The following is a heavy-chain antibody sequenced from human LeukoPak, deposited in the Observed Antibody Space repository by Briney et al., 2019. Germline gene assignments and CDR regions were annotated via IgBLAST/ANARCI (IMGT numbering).Heavy chain of an antibody. CDR3: ARSRLVNWFDP. D-gene: IGHD6-19*01. CDR2: IKQDGSEK. V-gene: IGHV3-7*01. CDR1: GFTFSSYW. Sequence: GGSLRLSCAASGFTFSSYWMSWVSQAPGKGLEWVANIKQDGSEKYYVDSVKGRFTISRDNAKNSLYLQMNSLRAEDTAVYYCARSRLVNWFDPWGQGTLVTVSS. J-gene: IGHJ5*02.